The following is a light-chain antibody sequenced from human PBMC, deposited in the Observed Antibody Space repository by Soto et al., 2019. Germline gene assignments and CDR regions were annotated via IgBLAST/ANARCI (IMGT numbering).Light chain of an antibody. CDR3: QSFDRSLTAWG. CDR2: GNT. J-gene: IGLJ2*01. CDR1: SSNIGAGYD. Sequence: QAVVTQPPSVSGAPGQRVTISCTGSSSNIGAGYDVHWYQQLPGTAPTLLISGNTDRPSGVPDRFSGSKSGTSASLAITGLQTEYEADYYCQSFDRSLTAWGLGGGTKLTVL. V-gene: IGLV1-40*01.